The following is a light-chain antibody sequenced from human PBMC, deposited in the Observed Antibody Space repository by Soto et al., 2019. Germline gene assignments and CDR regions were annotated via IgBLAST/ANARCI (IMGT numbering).Light chain of an antibody. CDR1: QSVGSN. V-gene: IGKV3D-15*01. CDR2: DAF. CDR3: QQYGSPLT. Sequence: EIVMTQAPATLSVSPVERATLSCMASQSVGSNLAWYQQKPGQAPMLLIYDAFIRATGIPARFSGSESGTDFTLTISRLEPEDFAVYYCQQYGSPLTFGGGTKVDIK. J-gene: IGKJ4*01.